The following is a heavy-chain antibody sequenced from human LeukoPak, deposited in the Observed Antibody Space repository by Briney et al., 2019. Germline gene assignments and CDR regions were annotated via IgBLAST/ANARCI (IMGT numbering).Heavy chain of an antibody. CDR3: ARDGRYQLLPLDY. J-gene: IGHJ4*02. D-gene: IGHD2-2*01. Sequence: GASVKVSCKASGYSFTGYYIHWVRQAPGQGLEWMGWINPNSGGTNYAQKLQGRVTMTTDTSTSTAYMELRSLRSDDTAVYYCARDGRYQLLPLDYWGQGTLVTVSS. CDR1: GYSFTGYY. V-gene: IGHV1-2*02. CDR2: INPNSGGT.